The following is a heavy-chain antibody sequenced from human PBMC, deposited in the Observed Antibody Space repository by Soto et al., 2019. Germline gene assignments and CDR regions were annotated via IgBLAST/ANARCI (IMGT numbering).Heavy chain of an antibody. V-gene: IGHV4-31*03. Sequence: QVQLQESGPGLVKPSQTLSLTCTVSGGSISSGGYYWSWIRQHPGKGLEWIGYIYYSGSTYYNPSLKSRVTISVDTSKNQSSLKLSSVTAADTAVYYCARQVRFLEWRTPGGMDVWGQGTTVTVSS. J-gene: IGHJ6*02. CDR3: ARQVRFLEWRTPGGMDV. CDR1: GGSISSGGYY. CDR2: IYYSGST. D-gene: IGHD3-3*01.